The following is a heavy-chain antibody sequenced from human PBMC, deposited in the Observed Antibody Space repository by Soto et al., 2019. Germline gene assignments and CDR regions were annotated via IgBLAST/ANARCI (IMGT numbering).Heavy chain of an antibody. CDR1: GFTFSSYA. CDR3: ARDLASPSQSHPPNIAVAGACDY. D-gene: IGHD6-19*01. J-gene: IGHJ4*02. V-gene: IGHV3-30-3*01. Sequence: QVQLVESGGGVVQPGRSLRLSCAASGFTFSSYAMHWVRQAPGKGLEWVAVISYDGSNKYYADSVKGRFTISRDNSKNTLYLQMNSMRAEDTAVYYCARDLASPSQSHPPNIAVAGACDYWGQGTLFTVSS. CDR2: ISYDGSNK.